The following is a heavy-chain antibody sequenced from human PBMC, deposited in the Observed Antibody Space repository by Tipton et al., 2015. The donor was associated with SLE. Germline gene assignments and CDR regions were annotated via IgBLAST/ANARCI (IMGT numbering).Heavy chain of an antibody. CDR3: ASGGYGSGSHYLGGWFDP. CDR2: IYHSGST. Sequence: TLSLTCTVSGGSISSGVRYWTWIRQHPGKGLEWIGYIYHSGSTYRNPSLNSRVTISADTSKNQFSLKLSSVTAADTAVYYCASGGYGSGSHYLGGWFDPWGRGTLVTVSS. CDR1: GGSISSGVRY. J-gene: IGHJ5*02. V-gene: IGHV4-30-4*01. D-gene: IGHD3-10*01.